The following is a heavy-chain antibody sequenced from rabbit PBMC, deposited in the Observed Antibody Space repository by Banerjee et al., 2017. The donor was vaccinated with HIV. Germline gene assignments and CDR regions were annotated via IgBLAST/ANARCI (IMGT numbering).Heavy chain of an antibody. V-gene: IGHV1S45*01. Sequence: QEQLEESGGDLVKPEGSLTLTCTASGFSYSTHYCICWVRQAPGKGLEWIACIYTASGSTYYASWAKGRFTISKTSSTTVTLQMTSLTGADTATYFCASGSGGYAFDLWGQGTLVTVS. D-gene: IGHD1-1*01. J-gene: IGHJ4*01. CDR3: ASGSGGYAFDL. CDR2: IYTASGST. CDR1: GFSYSTHYC.